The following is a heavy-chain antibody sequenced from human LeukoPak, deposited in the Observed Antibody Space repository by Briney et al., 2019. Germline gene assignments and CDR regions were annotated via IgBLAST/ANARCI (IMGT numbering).Heavy chain of an antibody. CDR2: INPNSGGT. D-gene: IGHD3-22*01. J-gene: IGHJ4*02. CDR1: GYTFTGYY. CDR3: TYCYDSSGYRNY. V-gene: IGHV1-2*06. Sequence: ASVKVSCKASGYTFTGYYMHWVRQAHGQGLEWMGRINPNSGGTNYAQKFQGRVTMTRDTSISTAYMELSRLRSDDTAVYYCTYCYDSSGYRNYWGQGTLVTVSS.